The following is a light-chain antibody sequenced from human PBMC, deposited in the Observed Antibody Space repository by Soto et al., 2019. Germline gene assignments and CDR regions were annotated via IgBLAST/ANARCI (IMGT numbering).Light chain of an antibody. CDR2: DAS. CDR3: QQYGSSIT. V-gene: IGKV3-11*01. J-gene: IGKJ5*01. Sequence: EIVLTQSPATLSLSPGERATLSCRASQSVSSYLAWYQQKPGQAPRLLIYDASNRATGIPARFSGSGSGTDFILTISRLEPEDFAVYYCQQYGSSITFGQGTRLEIK. CDR1: QSVSSY.